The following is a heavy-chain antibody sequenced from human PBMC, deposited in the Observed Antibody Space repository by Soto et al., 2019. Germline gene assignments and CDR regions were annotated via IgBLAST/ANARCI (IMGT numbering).Heavy chain of an antibody. Sequence: PGGSLRLSCAASGFTFSDYYMSWIRQAPGKGLEWVSYISSRSSTIFYADSVKGRFTISRDNVKNSLYLQMNSLRAEDTAVYYCAGQSVGAFDTFDPWGQGIMVNVSS. CDR3: AGQSVGAFDTFDP. J-gene: IGHJ5*02. D-gene: IGHD3-3*02. V-gene: IGHV3-11*01. CDR1: GFTFSDYY. CDR2: ISSRSSTI.